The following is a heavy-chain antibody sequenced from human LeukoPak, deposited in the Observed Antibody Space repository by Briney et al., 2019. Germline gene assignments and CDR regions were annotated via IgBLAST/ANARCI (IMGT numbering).Heavy chain of an antibody. CDR2: IYTSWCT. J-gene: IGHJ3*02. CDR3: ARDAPYGSGSHYPPSDAFDT. D-gene: IGHD3-10*01. V-gene: IGHV4-4*07. CDR1: GCSISSYY. Sequence: PSETLSLTCTVSGCSISSYYWSWIRQPAGKKLEWIGRIYTSWCTNYNPSLKSRVTMSVDTSKNQFSLKLSSVTAADTAVYYCARDAPYGSGSHYPPSDAFDTWGQGTMVTVSS.